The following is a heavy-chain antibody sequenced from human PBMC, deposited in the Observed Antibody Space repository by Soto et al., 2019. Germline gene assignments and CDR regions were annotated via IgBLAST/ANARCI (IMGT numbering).Heavy chain of an antibody. CDR2: ISSSGSTI. D-gene: IGHD6-13*01. V-gene: IGHV3-11*01. J-gene: IGHJ6*03. CDR1: GFTFSDYY. Sequence: GGSLRLSCAASGFTFSDYYMSWIRQAPGKGLEWVSYISSSGSTIYYADSVKGRFTISRDNAKNSLYLQMNSLRAEDTAVYYCARDSPPAAAGTDGPHYYYYYYMDVWGKGTTVTVSS. CDR3: ARDSPPAAAGTDGPHYYYYYYMDV.